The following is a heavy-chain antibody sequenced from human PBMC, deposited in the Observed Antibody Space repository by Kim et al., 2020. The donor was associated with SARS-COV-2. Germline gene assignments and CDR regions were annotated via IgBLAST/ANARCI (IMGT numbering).Heavy chain of an antibody. CDR2: ISRDGGEI. Sequence: GGSLRLSCAASGFTFDDYAIQWVRQVPGKGLEWVSLISRDGGEIKYAYSVKGRFTISRDNSKKSVYLQMNSLRSEDTALYYCVRGQQWLIKNWGQGTQVTVSS. J-gene: IGHJ4*02. CDR3: VRGQQWLIKN. V-gene: IGHV3-43*02. CDR1: GFTFDDYA. D-gene: IGHD6-19*01.